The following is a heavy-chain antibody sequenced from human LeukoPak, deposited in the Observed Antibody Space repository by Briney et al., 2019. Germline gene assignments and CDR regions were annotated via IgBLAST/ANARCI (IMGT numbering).Heavy chain of an antibody. CDR3: ARSSGYYYLLFDY. D-gene: IGHD3-22*01. CDR2: IYYSGST. V-gene: IGHV4-61*01. J-gene: IGHJ4*02. CDR1: DYYINNGYY. Sequence: PSETLSLTCRVSDYYINNGYYWSWIRQPPGKGLEWIGYIYYSGSTNYNPSLKSRVTISVDTSKNQFSLKLSSVTAADTAVYYCARSSGYYYLLFDYWGQGTLVTVSS.